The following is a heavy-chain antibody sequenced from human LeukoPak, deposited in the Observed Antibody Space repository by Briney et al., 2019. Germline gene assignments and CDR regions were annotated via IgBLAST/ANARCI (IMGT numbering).Heavy chain of an antibody. CDR2: ISAYNGNT. D-gene: IGHD3-10*01. CDR3: ARARSRTYYYGSGSYSYFDY. CDR1: GYTFTSYG. V-gene: IGHV1-18*01. J-gene: IGHJ4*02. Sequence: ASVKVSCKASGYTFTSYGISWVRQAPGQGLEWMGWISAYNGNTNYAQKLQGRVTMTTDTSTSTAYMELRSLRSDDTAVYYCARARSRTYYYGSGSYSYFDYWGQGTLVTVSS.